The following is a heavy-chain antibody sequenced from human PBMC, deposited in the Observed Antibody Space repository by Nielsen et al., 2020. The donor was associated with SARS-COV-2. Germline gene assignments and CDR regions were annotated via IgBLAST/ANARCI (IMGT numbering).Heavy chain of an antibody. CDR3: ARDSWDSLRYFVH. J-gene: IGHJ4*02. CDR2: IRSKANNYAT. D-gene: IGHD3-22*01. Sequence: GGSLRLSCATSGFNFSGYAIHWVRQASGKGLEWVGRIRSKANNYATSYAESVEGRFTISRDDSKNTLYLQMNSLRPEDTAVYYCARDSWDSLRYFVHWGQGAQVTVSS. V-gene: IGHV3-73*01. CDR1: GFNFSGYA.